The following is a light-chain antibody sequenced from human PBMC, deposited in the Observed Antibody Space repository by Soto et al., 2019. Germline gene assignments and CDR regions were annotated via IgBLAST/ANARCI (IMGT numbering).Light chain of an antibody. V-gene: IGKV3-15*01. Sequence: EIVMTQSPATPSVSPGEKAPLSCRASQSVSSNLAWYQQRPGQAPRLLISGASTRATGIPARLSGSGSGTEFTLTISSLQSEDFAVYYCQQYNNWPRTFGQGTKVDIK. CDR2: GAS. J-gene: IGKJ1*01. CDR1: QSVSSN. CDR3: QQYNNWPRT.